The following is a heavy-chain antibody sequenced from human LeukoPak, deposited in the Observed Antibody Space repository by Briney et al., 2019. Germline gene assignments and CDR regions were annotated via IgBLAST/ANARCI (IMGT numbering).Heavy chain of an antibody. CDR1: GGTFSIYA. D-gene: IGHD3-22*01. V-gene: IGHV1-69*13. CDR2: IIPIFGTA. Sequence: RASVKVSCKASGGTFSIYAISWVRQAPGQGLEWMGGIIPIFGTANYAQKFQGRVTITADESTSTAYMELSSLRSEDTAVYYCARDETYYYDSSGYYFGIWGQGTLVTVSS. CDR3: ARDETYYYDSSGYYFGI. J-gene: IGHJ4*02.